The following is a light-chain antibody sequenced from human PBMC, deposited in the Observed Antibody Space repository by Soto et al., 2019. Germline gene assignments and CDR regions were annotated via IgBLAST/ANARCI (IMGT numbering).Light chain of an antibody. V-gene: IGLV2-14*01. CDR3: SSYTSTNTL. Sequence: QSALTQPASVSGSPGQPITISCTGTSSDVADYNFVSWYQQHPGKAPKLMIYEVSNRPSGVSSRFSGSKSGNTASLTISGLQAEDEADYYCSSYTSTNTLFGGGTKLTVL. CDR2: EVS. J-gene: IGLJ2*01. CDR1: SSDVADYNF.